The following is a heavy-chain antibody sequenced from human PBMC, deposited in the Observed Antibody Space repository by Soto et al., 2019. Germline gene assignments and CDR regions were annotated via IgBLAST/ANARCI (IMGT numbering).Heavy chain of an antibody. CDR2: IKDGGLT. V-gene: IGHV4-34*01. J-gene: IGHJ4*02. CDR1: GGSLSGYY. D-gene: IGHD5-12*01. Sequence: QVQLQQWGAGLLKPSETLSLTCAVYGGSLSGYYWSWIRQPPGKGLEWTGEIKDGGLTNYSPSLKSRATISVDTPKNQFSLKLHSVTAADTAVYYCARGQEGVVATHWDQGTLVAVSS. CDR3: ARGQEGVVATH.